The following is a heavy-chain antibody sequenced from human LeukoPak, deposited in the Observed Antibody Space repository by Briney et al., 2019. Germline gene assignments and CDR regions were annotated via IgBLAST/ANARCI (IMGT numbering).Heavy chain of an antibody. Sequence: ASETLSLTCTVSGGSISSYYWNWIRQPPGEALEWSGYIYCSGSTNYNPSLKSRVTISVDTSKNQFSLKLSSVTAADAAVYYCARGCSSTSCDPYYFYAMDVWGQGTTVTVSS. CDR3: ARGCSSTSCDPYYFYAMDV. V-gene: IGHV4-59*01. J-gene: IGHJ6*02. CDR2: IYCSGST. CDR1: GGSISSYY. D-gene: IGHD2-2*01.